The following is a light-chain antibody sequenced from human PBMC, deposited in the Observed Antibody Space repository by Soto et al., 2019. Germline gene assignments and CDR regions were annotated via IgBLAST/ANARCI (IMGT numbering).Light chain of an antibody. CDR3: QQYNSYSPYI. CDR1: PSMSGS. J-gene: IGKJ2*01. CDR2: DAS. V-gene: IGKV1-5*01. Sequence: DTQMTQSPSTLSAFVGDRVTITCRASPSMSGSLAWYQQKPGKAPKLLIYDASYLESGVPSRFSGSGSGTEFTLTISSLHPDDFATYYCQQYNSYSPYIFGQGTKLEIK.